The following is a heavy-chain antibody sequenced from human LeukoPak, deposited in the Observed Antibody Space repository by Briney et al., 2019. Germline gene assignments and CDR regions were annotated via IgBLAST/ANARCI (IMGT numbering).Heavy chain of an antibody. Sequence: SETLSLTCTVSGGSISSYYWSWIRQPPGKGLEWIGYIYTSGSTNYNPSLKSRVTISVDTSKNQFSLKPSSVTAADTAVYYCARHKRSSSSGEWFDPWGQGTLVTVSS. D-gene: IGHD6-6*01. J-gene: IGHJ5*02. CDR2: IYTSGST. CDR3: ARHKRSSSSGEWFDP. CDR1: GGSISSYY. V-gene: IGHV4-4*09.